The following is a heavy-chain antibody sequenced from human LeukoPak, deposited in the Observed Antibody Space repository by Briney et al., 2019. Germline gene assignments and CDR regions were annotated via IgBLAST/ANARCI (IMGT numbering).Heavy chain of an antibody. CDR3: ARCPNYDILTGYYSLYYYYYMDV. J-gene: IGHJ6*03. V-gene: IGHV3-21*04. CDR2: ISSSSSYI. CDR1: GFTFSSYS. D-gene: IGHD3-9*01. Sequence: GGSLRLSCAASGFTFSSYSMNWVRQAPGKGLEWVSSISSSSSYIYYADSVKGRFTISRDNARNSLYLQMNSLRAEDTALYYCARCPNYDILTGYYSLYYYYYMDVWGKGTTVTVSS.